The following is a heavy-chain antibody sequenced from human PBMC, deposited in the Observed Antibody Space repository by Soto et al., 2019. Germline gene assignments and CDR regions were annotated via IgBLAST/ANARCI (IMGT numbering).Heavy chain of an antibody. D-gene: IGHD3-3*01. CDR3: ASAVDPSYYDFWSGTNNWFDP. J-gene: IGHJ5*02. CDR2: MNPNSGNT. V-gene: IGHV1-8*01. CDR1: GYTFTSYD. Sequence: ASVKVSCKASGYTFTSYDINWVRQAAGQGLEWMGCMNPNSGNTGYAQKFQGRVTMTRNTSISTAYMELSSLRSEDTAVYYCASAVDPSYYDFWSGTNNWFDPWGQGTLVTVSS.